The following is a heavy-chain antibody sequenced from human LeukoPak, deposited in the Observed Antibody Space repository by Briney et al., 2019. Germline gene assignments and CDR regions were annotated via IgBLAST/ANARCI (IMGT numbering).Heavy chain of an antibody. CDR1: GFTFSDHY. Sequence: PGGSLRLSCAASGFTFSDHYMDWVRQAPGKGLEWVGRTRNRADSYTTIYAASVKGRFTISRDDSKNSLYLQMNSLKTEDTAVYYCTRRIAGVTNIDALDIWGPGTMVTVSS. CDR2: TRNRADSYTT. D-gene: IGHD3-10*01. V-gene: IGHV3-72*01. CDR3: TRRIAGVTNIDALDI. J-gene: IGHJ3*02.